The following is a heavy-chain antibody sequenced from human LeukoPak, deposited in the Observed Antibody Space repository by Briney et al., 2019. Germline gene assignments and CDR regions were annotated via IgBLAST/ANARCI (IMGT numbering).Heavy chain of an antibody. D-gene: IGHD3-10*01. CDR3: ARGDLWFGELSTEYYYYGMDV. CDR2: IYYSGST. V-gene: IGHV4-59*08. CDR1: GGSISSYY. J-gene: IGHJ6*02. Sequence: PSETLSLTCTVSGGSISSYYWSWIRQPPGKGLEWIGYIYYSGSTNYNPSLKSRVTISVDTSKNQFSLKLSSVTAADTAVYYCARGDLWFGELSTEYYYYGMDVWGQGTTVTVPS.